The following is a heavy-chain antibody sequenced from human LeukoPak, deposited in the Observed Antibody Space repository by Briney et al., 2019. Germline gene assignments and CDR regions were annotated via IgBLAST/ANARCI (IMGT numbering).Heavy chain of an antibody. CDR2: IKDDGTT. CDR1: GSTFSSRL. J-gene: IGHJ4*02. Sequence: AGGSLRLSCAVSGSTFSSRLMHWVRQAPGEGLVWVALIKDDGTTNYADSVRGRFTASRDDAKNTVYLQMSSLRADDTAVYYCHPLSYVSNWGQGTLVTVSA. V-gene: IGHV3-74*01. CDR3: HPLSYVSN. D-gene: IGHD3-22*01.